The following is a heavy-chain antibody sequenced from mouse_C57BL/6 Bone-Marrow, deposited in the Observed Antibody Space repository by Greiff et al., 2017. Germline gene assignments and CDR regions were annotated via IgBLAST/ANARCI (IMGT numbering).Heavy chain of an antibody. V-gene: IGHV1-82*01. CDR2: IYPGDGDT. Sequence: VQLQQSGPELVKPGASVKISCKASGYAFSSSWMNWVKQRPGKGLEWIGGIYPGDGDTNYNGKFKGTATLTADKSSSTSYMPLSSLTSEDSAVYFCARELRLRMDYWGQGTSVTVSS. CDR1: GYAFSSSW. CDR3: ARELRLRMDY. J-gene: IGHJ4*01. D-gene: IGHD3-2*02.